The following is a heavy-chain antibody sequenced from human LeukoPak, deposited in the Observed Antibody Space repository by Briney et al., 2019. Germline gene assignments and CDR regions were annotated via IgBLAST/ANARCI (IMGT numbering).Heavy chain of an antibody. CDR2: ISGSGGAT. CDR3: ARVRPGYFFDN. CDR1: GFNFNSYA. V-gene: IGHV3-23*01. D-gene: IGHD3-22*01. Sequence: AGGSLRLSCAASGFNFNSYALSWVRHAPGKGLECVSGISGSGGATKYADSVEGRFTISRDNAKNTLYLQMNSLRAEDTAVYYCARVRPGYFFDNWGQGTLVTVSS. J-gene: IGHJ4*02.